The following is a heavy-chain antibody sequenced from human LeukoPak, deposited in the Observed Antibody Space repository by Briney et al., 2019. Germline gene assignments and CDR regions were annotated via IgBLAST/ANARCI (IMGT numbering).Heavy chain of an antibody. V-gene: IGHV3-23*01. CDR2: ISGSGGST. J-gene: IGHJ4*02. D-gene: IGHD3-9*01. CDR1: GFTFSSYA. CDR3: AKDYDILTGSHFDY. Sequence: GGSLRLSCAASGFTFSSYAMNWVRQAPGKGLEWVSAISGSGGSTYYADSVKGRFTISRDNSKNTLYLQTNSLRAEDTAVYYCAKDYDILTGSHFDYWGQGTLVTVSS.